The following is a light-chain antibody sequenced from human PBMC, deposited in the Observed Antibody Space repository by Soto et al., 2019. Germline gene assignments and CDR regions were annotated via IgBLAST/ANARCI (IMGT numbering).Light chain of an antibody. V-gene: IGLV2-14*03. CDR2: DVN. Sequence: QSVLTQPASVSGSPGQSITISCTGTSSDIGAYNFVSWYQQHPGKAPKLMLYDVNIRPSGVSNRFSGSKSGTTASLTISGLQAEDAADYYCTSWTTSTTMIFGGGTKVTVL. CDR3: TSWTTSTTMI. CDR1: SSDIGAYNF. J-gene: IGLJ2*01.